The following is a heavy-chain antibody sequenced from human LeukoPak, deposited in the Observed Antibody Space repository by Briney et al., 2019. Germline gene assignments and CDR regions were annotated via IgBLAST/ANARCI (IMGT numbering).Heavy chain of an antibody. D-gene: IGHD3-3*01. CDR1: GFTFSSYG. Sequence: GRSLRLSCAASGFTFSSYGMHWVRQAPGKGLEWVAVISYDGSNKYYADSVKGRFTISRDNSKNTLYLQMNSLRAEDTAVYYCAKDFTIFGEPYGMDVWGQGTTVTVSS. V-gene: IGHV3-30*18. J-gene: IGHJ6*02. CDR2: ISYDGSNK. CDR3: AKDFTIFGEPYGMDV.